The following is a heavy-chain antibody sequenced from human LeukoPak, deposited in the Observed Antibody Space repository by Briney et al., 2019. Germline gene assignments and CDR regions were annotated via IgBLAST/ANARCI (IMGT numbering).Heavy chain of an antibody. J-gene: IGHJ5*02. CDR3: ARDVGTTAHWFEP. V-gene: IGHV3-7*01. Sequence: GGSLRLSCAASGFTFSTYWMSWVRQAPGKGLEWVANIKQDGSEKYHVGSVKGRFTISRDNAKNPLYLQMNSLRVEDTAVYYCARDVGTTAHWFEPWGQGTLVTVSS. D-gene: IGHD4-17*01. CDR1: GFTFSTYW. CDR2: IKQDGSEK.